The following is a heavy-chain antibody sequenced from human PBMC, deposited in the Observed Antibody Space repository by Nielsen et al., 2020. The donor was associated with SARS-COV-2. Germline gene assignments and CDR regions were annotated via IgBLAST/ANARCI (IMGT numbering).Heavy chain of an antibody. Sequence: SETLSLTCTVSDGSISSYYWSWIRQPPGKGLEWIGYIYYSGSTNYNPSLKSRVTISVDTSKNQFSLKLSSVTAADTAVYYCARDQARATGHHYYYGMDVWGQGTTVTVSS. V-gene: IGHV4-59*01. CDR3: ARDQARATGHHYYYGMDV. J-gene: IGHJ6*02. D-gene: IGHD3-9*01. CDR1: DGSISSYY. CDR2: IYYSGST.